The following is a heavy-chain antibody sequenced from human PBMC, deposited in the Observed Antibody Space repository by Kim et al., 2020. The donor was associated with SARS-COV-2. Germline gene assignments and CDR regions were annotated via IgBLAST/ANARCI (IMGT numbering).Heavy chain of an antibody. J-gene: IGHJ2*01. CDR3: ARLLTVTNWYFDL. CDR1: GFTVSSND. CDR2: LYSGGST. Sequence: GGSLRLSCAASGFTVSSNDMSWVRQAPGKGLEWVSVLYSGGSTCYADSVKGRFTISRDNSKKTLYLQMNSLRAEDMAVYYCARLLTVTNWYFDLWGRGTL. V-gene: IGHV3-53*01. D-gene: IGHD4-4*01.